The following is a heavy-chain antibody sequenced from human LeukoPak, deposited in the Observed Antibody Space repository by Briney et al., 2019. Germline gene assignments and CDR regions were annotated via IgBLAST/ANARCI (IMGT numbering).Heavy chain of an antibody. J-gene: IGHJ4*02. Sequence: PGGSLRLSCAASGFTFSSYSMNWVRQAPGKGLEWVSSISSSSSYIYYADSVKGRFTISRDNAKNSLYLQMNSLRAEDTAVYYCARDSSGWNRNFDYWGQGTLVTVSS. CDR1: GFTFSSYS. CDR3: ARDSSGWNRNFDY. D-gene: IGHD6-19*01. CDR2: ISSSSSYI. V-gene: IGHV3-21*01.